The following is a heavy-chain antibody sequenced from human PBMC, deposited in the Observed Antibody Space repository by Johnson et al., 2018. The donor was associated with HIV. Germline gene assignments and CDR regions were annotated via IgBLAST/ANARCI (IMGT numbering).Heavy chain of an antibody. CDR2: IDWNGGRH. D-gene: IGHD3-22*01. J-gene: IGHJ3*02. V-gene: IGHV3-20*04. CDR3: ARQQYYDSSGQGGGLDI. Sequence: EQLVESGGVVVQPGGSLRLSCAASGFTFDDYGMSWVRQAPGKGLEWVSGIDWNGGRHGYVDSVKGRFTISIDNAKNSLYMEMKNLRAEDTALYYCARQQYYDSSGQGGGLDIWGQGTMVTVSS. CDR1: GFTFDDYG.